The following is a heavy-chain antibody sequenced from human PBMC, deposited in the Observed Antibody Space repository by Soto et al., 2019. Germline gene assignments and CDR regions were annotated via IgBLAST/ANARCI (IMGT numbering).Heavy chain of an antibody. CDR1: GFTFSSYV. CDR3: AGELYSSSSFDY. V-gene: IGHV3-33*01. J-gene: IGHJ4*02. CDR2: IWYDGSNK. D-gene: IGHD6-6*01. Sequence: GGSRRRSWAASGFTFSSYVMHGVGQAPGKGLEWVAVIWYDGSNKYYADSVKGRFTISRDNSKNTLYLQMNSLRAEDTAVYYCAGELYSSSSFDYWGQGTLVTVSS.